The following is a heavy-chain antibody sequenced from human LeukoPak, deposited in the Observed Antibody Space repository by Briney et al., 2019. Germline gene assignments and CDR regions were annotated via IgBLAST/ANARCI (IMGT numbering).Heavy chain of an antibody. J-gene: IGHJ6*03. CDR2: IFHTGSA. D-gene: IGHD3-3*01. V-gene: IGHV4-38-2*02. Sequence: SETLSLTCSVSGSSISSRYYWGWVRQPPGKGLEWIGTIFHTGSAHYNPSLESRLTISLDTSKSQFSLKLRSVTAADTAVYYCARRQIFKHYMDVWGKGTTVTVSS. CDR1: GSSISSRYY. CDR3: ARRQIFKHYMDV.